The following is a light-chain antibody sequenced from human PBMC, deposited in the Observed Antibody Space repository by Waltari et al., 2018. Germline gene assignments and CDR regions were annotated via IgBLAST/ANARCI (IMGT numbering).Light chain of an antibody. Sequence: QSALTQPASVSGSPGQSITISCTGTNRDVGGYNYVSWYQQHPGKAPKLMIYEVSNRPSGVSNRFSGSKSGNTASLTISELQAEDEADYYCSSYTSGYTHYVFGTGTKVTVL. CDR2: EVS. J-gene: IGLJ1*01. CDR1: NRDVGGYNY. CDR3: SSYTSGYTHYV. V-gene: IGLV2-14*01.